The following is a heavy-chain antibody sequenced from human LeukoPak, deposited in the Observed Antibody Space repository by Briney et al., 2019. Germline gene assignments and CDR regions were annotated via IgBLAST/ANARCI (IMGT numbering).Heavy chain of an antibody. V-gene: IGHV4-4*02. D-gene: IGHD6-6*01. Sequence: PSGTLFLTCAVSGGSISSSNWWSWVRQTPGRGLEWIGEVYHTGITNYNPSLKSRVAISADKSKNQFSLNLNSVTAADTAVYYCGRLVTYSTSDDFWGQGTLVTVSS. CDR3: GRLVTYSTSDDF. CDR2: VYHTGIT. J-gene: IGHJ4*02. CDR1: GGSISSSNW.